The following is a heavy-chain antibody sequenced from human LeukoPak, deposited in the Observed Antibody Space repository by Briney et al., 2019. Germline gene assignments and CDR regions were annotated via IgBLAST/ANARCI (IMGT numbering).Heavy chain of an antibody. D-gene: IGHD3-10*01. CDR2: IYYSGST. J-gene: IGHJ4*02. V-gene: IGHV4-34*09. CDR1: GGSFSGYY. Sequence: SETLSLTCAVYGGSFSGYYWSWIRQPPGKGLEWIGYIYYSGSTYYNPSLKSRVTISVDTSKNQFSLKLSSVTAADTAVYYCARSRIIITMVRGVIINNYYFDYWGQGTLVTVSS. CDR3: ARSRIIITMVRGVIINNYYFDY.